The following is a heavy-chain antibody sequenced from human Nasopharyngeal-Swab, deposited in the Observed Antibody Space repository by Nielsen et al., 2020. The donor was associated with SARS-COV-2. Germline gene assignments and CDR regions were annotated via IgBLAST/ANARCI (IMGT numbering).Heavy chain of an antibody. Sequence: WVRQAPGQGLEWMGGIIPIFGTANYAQKFQGRVTITADESTSTAYMELSSLRSEDTAVYYCARAAYYDSSGYSFLDNYFDYWGQGTLVTVSS. V-gene: IGHV1-69*01. J-gene: IGHJ4*02. D-gene: IGHD3-22*01. CDR3: ARAAYYDSSGYSFLDNYFDY. CDR2: IIPIFGTA.